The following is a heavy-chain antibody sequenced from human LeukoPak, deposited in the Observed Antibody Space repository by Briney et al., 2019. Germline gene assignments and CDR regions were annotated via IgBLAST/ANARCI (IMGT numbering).Heavy chain of an antibody. Sequence: SETLSLTCTVSGGSISSYYWSWIRQPPGKGLEWIGSIYYSGSTYYNPSLKSRVTISIDTSKKQISLKLTSVTAADTAVYYCAREVSYGSGTFADYWGQGTLVTVSS. J-gene: IGHJ4*02. CDR3: AREVSYGSGTFADY. D-gene: IGHD3-10*01. CDR1: GGSISSYY. CDR2: IYYSGST. V-gene: IGHV4-59*01.